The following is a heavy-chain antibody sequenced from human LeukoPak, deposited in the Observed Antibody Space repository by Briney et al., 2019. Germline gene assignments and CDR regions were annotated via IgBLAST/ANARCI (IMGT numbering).Heavy chain of an antibody. CDR1: GGSISSGDYY. D-gene: IGHD2-2*01. V-gene: IGHV4-61*08. Sequence: PSETLSLTCTVSGGSISSGDYYWSWIRQPPGKGLEWIGYIYYSGSTNYNPSLKSRVTISVDTSKNQFSLKLSSVTAADTAVYYCARDRVPAHMDVWGKGTTVTVSS. CDR3: ARDRVPAHMDV. CDR2: IYYSGST. J-gene: IGHJ6*03.